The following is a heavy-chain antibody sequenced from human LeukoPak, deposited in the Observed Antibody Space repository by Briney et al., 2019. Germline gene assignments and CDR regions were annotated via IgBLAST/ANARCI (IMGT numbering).Heavy chain of an antibody. D-gene: IGHD1-26*01. J-gene: IGHJ5*02. CDR2: IKQDGSEK. CDR3: ARDTHSGSYYRVGLT. V-gene: IGHV3-7*01. Sequence: GGSLRLSCAASGFTFSSYWMSWVRQAPGKGLEWVANIKQDGSEKYYVDSVKGRFTISRDNAKNSLYLQMNSLRAEDTAVYYCARDTHSGSYYRVGLTWGQGTLVTVSS. CDR1: GFTFSSYW.